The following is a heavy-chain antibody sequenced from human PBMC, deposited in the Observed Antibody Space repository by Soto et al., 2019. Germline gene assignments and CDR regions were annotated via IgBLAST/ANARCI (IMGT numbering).Heavy chain of an antibody. Sequence: QVQLVESGGGVVQPGRSLRLSCAASGFTFSSYGMHWVRQAPGKGLEWVAVIWYDGSNKYYADSVKGRFTISRDNSKNTLYLQMNSLRAEDTAVYYCASDLGSYYGGGYYYGMDVWGQGTTVTVSS. CDR2: IWYDGSNK. D-gene: IGHD1-26*01. J-gene: IGHJ6*02. CDR1: GFTFSSYG. V-gene: IGHV3-33*01. CDR3: ASDLGSYYGGGYYYGMDV.